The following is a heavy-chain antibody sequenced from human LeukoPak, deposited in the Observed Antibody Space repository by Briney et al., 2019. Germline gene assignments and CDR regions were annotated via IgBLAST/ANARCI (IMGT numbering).Heavy chain of an antibody. CDR2: MNPNSGNT. Sequence: ASVKVSCKASGYTFTSYDINWVRQATGQGLEWTGWMNPNSGNTGYAQKLQGRVTMTRNTSISTAYMELSSLRSEDTAVYYCARDFLAAAGTTWGQGTLVTVSS. D-gene: IGHD6-13*01. CDR3: ARDFLAAAGTT. V-gene: IGHV1-8*01. J-gene: IGHJ4*02. CDR1: GYTFTSYD.